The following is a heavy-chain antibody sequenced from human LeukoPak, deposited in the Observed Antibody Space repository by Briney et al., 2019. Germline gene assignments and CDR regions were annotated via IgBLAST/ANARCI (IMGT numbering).Heavy chain of an antibody. D-gene: IGHD6-13*01. V-gene: IGHV3-21*01. Sequence: GGSLRLSCAASGFTFSSYSMSWVRQAPGKGLEWVSSISSSSSYIYYADSVKGRFTISRDNAKNTLYLQMNSLRAEDTAVYYCARVRIAAAGTWRSGMDVWGQGTTVTVSS. CDR1: GFTFSSYS. J-gene: IGHJ6*02. CDR2: ISSSSSYI. CDR3: ARVRIAAAGTWRSGMDV.